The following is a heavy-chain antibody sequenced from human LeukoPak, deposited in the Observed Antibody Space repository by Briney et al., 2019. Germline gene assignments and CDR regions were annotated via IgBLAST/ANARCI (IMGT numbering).Heavy chain of an antibody. V-gene: IGHV4-30-4*08. Sequence: SETLSLTCTVSGGSISSGDYYWSWIRQPPGKGLEWIGYIYYSGSTYYNPSLKSRVTISVDTSKNQFSLKLSSVTAADTAVYYCARGYGQVVIRWFDPWGQGTLVTVSS. CDR3: ARGYGQVVIRWFDP. D-gene: IGHD3-22*01. CDR2: IYYSGST. J-gene: IGHJ5*02. CDR1: GGSISSGDYY.